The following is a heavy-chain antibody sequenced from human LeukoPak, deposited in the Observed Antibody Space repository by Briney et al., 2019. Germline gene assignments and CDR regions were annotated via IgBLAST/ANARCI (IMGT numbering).Heavy chain of an antibody. CDR1: GFTFSSYA. CDR3: AKSASYYDFWSGYPIDY. CDR2: ISSSGGST. Sequence: GSLRLSCAASGFTFSSYAMNWVRQAPGKGLEWVSGISSSGGSTYYADSVKGRFTMSRDNSKNTLYLQMNSLRAEDTAVYYCAKSASYYDFWSGYPIDYWGQGTLVTVSS. D-gene: IGHD3-3*01. V-gene: IGHV3-23*01. J-gene: IGHJ4*02.